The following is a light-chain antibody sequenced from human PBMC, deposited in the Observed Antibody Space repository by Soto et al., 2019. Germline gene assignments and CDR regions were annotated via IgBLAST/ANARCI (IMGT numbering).Light chain of an antibody. Sequence: IQMTQSPSSLSASVGDRVTISCRASQGIGNALGWYQQKPGKAPKLLIYKASTLKSGVPSRFSGSGSGTEFTLTISSLQPDDFATYYCQHYNSYSEAFGQGTKVE. V-gene: IGKV1-5*03. CDR2: KAS. J-gene: IGKJ1*01. CDR1: QGIGNA. CDR3: QHYNSYSEA.